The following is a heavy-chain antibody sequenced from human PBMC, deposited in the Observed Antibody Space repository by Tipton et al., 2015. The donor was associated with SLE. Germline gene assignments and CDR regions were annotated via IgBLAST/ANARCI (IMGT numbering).Heavy chain of an antibody. CDR2: IYYSGST. CDR3: ATEASDV. Sequence: LRLSCTVSGGSISSSSYYWGWIRQPPGKGLEWIGSIYYSGSTYYNPSLKSRVTISVDTSRNQFSLEMNSVTAADTAVYYCATEASDVWGKGITVIVS. V-gene: IGHV4-39*07. J-gene: IGHJ6*03. CDR1: GGSISSSSYY.